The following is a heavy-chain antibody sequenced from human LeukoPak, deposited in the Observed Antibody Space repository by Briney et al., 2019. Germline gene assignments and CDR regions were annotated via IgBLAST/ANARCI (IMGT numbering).Heavy chain of an antibody. J-gene: IGHJ4*02. CDR1: GFNIRDHY. D-gene: IGHD1-14*01. Sequence: GGSLRLSCAASGFNIRDHYMGWVRQAPGKGLEWVSYLSGALNIIYYADSVKGRFTISRDIANNSLSLQMTGLRADDTAIYFCVRPEDLGTLYYWGQGILVTVSS. V-gene: IGHV3-11*04. CDR3: VRPEDLGTLYY. CDR2: LSGALNII.